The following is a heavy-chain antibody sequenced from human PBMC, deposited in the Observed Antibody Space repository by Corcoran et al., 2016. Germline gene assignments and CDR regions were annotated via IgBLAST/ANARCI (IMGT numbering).Heavy chain of an antibody. CDR1: GYTFTNYW. J-gene: IGHJ4*02. CDR2: LDPGGTT. V-gene: IGHV1-46*01. CDR3: ARDRDYRVKAWDYFNY. Sequence: QVQLVQSGAEVKQPGASVRVSCKASGYTFTNYWMHWVRQAPGQWLEWMGILDPGGTTAYARKFQGRVIMTRDTSTSTVYMELSGLSSEATAVDYCARDRDYRVKAWDYFNYWGQGTLVTVSS. D-gene: IGHD4-17*01.